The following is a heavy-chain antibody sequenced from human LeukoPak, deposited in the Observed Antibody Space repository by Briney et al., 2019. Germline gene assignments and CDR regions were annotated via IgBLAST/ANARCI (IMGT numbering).Heavy chain of an antibody. D-gene: IGHD2-21*02. V-gene: IGHV4-39*07. Sequence: SETLSLTCTVSGDSISSSVCYWAWIRQPPGKGLEWVGGIYNTGGTYYNPSLKSRVTISVDTSKNQFSLKLSSVTAADTAVYYCARAYCGGDCHDYYFDYWGQGTLVTVSS. CDR2: IYNTGGT. J-gene: IGHJ4*02. CDR3: ARAYCGGDCHDYYFDY. CDR1: GDSISSSVCY.